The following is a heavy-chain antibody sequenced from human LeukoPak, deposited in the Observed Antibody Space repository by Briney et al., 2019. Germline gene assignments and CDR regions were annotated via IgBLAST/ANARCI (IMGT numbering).Heavy chain of an antibody. CDR3: ARVRLRLEGYYFDY. D-gene: IGHD6-6*01. V-gene: IGHV1-8*01. J-gene: IGHJ4*02. CDR2: MNPNSGNT. Sequence: ASAKVSCKASGYTFTSYDINWVRQATGQGLEWMGWMNPNSGNTGYAQKFQGRVTMTRNTSISTAYMELSSLRSEDTAVYYCARVRLRLEGYYFDYWGQGTLLTVSS. CDR1: GYTFTSYD.